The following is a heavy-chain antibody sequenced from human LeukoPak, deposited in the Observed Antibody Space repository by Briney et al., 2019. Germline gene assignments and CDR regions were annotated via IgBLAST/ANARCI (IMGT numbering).Heavy chain of an antibody. V-gene: IGHV3-30-3*01. CDR3: ARDALQLSVDY. CDR2: ISYDGSNK. J-gene: IGHJ4*02. Sequence: GRSLRLSCAASGFTFSSYAMHWVRQAPGKGLEWVAVISYDGSNKYYADSVKGRFTISRDNSKNTLYLQMNSLRAEDTAVYYCARDALQLSVDYWGQGTLVTVSS. CDR1: GFTFSSYA. D-gene: IGHD5-18*01.